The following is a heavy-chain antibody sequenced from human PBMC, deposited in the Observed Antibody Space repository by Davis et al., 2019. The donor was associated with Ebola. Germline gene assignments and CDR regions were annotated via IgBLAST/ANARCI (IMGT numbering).Heavy chain of an antibody. CDR1: GFHLSAYG. CDR2: IGYDGSAK. D-gene: IGHD4-17*01. J-gene: IGHJ4*02. Sequence: GGSLRLSCAGSGFHLSAYGMHWVRQAPGKGLEWLAYIGYDGSAKYNADSVKGRFTISRDNSNNMLYLQMNSLRAEDTAVYFCAKAQWTTAKLNFDYWSQGTLVTVSS. V-gene: IGHV3-30*02. CDR3: AKAQWTTAKLNFDY.